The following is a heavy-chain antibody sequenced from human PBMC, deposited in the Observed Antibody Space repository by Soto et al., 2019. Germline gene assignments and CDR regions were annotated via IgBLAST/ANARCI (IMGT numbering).Heavy chain of an antibody. J-gene: IGHJ6*02. CDR1: GGSISSGGYY. Sequence: PSETLSLTCTVSGGSISSGGYYWSWIRQHPGKGLEWIGYIYYSGSAYYNPSLKSRVTISVDTSKNQFSLKLSSVTAADTAVYYCARDGYYGMDVWGQGTTVTVSS. CDR2: IYYSGSA. CDR3: ARDGYYGMDV. V-gene: IGHV4-31*03.